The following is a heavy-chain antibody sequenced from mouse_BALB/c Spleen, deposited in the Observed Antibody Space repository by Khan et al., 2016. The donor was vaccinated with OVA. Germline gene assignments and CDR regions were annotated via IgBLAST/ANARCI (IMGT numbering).Heavy chain of an antibody. CDR1: GFSLTNYG. D-gene: IGHD2-10*01. CDR3: ARQPYYHDYIMDY. CDR2: IWSDGSA. Sequence: VQLQESGPGLVAPSQSLSITCTISGFSLTNYGVHWVRQPPGKGLEWLVVIWSDGSATYNSALKSSLSISTANSTSHAFLKMNSLQTDDTAMYYCARQPYYHDYIMDYWGQGTLVTVSA. J-gene: IGHJ4*01. V-gene: IGHV2-6-1*01.